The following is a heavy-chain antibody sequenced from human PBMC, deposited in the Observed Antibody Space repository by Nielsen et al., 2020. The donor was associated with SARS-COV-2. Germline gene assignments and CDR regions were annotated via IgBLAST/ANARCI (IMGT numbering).Heavy chain of an antibody. D-gene: IGHD1-26*01. CDR3: ARVGEWELLPFDY. CDR2: ISAYNGNT. V-gene: IGHV1-18*01. J-gene: IGHJ4*02. Sequence: WVRKAPGQGLEWMGWISAYNGNTNYAQKLQGRVTMTTDTSTSTAYMELRSLRTDDTAVYYCARVGEWELLPFDYWGQGTLVTVSS.